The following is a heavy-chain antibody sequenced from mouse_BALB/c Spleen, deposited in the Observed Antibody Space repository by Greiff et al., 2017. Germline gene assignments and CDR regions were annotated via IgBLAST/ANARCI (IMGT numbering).Heavy chain of an antibody. Sequence: VQLKESGGDLVKPGGSLKLSCAASGFTFSSYGMSWVRQTPDKRLEWVATISSGGSYTYYPDSVKGRFTISRDNAKNTLYLQMSSLKSEDTAMYYCARREGSLYAMDYWGQGTSVTVSS. CDR1: GFTFSSYG. J-gene: IGHJ4*01. V-gene: IGHV5-6*01. CDR3: ARREGSLYAMDY. CDR2: ISSGGSYT.